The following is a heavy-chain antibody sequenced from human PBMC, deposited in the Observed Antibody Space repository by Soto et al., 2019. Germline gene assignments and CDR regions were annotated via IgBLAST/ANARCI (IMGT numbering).Heavy chain of an antibody. CDR2: ISAYNGNT. Sequence: ASVKVSCKASGYTFTSYGISWVRQAPGQGLEWMGWISAYNGNTNYAQKFQGKVTMTTDTSTSTAYMELRSLRSDDTAVYYCARDHDGDEETYYYYGMDVWGQGTTVTVS. CDR3: ARDHDGDEETYYYYGMDV. V-gene: IGHV1-18*01. CDR1: GYTFTSYG. J-gene: IGHJ6*01. D-gene: IGHD4-17*01.